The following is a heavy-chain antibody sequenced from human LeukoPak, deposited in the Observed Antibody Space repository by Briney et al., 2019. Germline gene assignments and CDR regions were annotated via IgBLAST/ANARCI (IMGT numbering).Heavy chain of an antibody. D-gene: IGHD3-22*01. CDR1: GFMFNDYV. CDR2: ISWDSDLI. V-gene: IGHV3-9*03. Sequence: GRSLRLSCVGSGFMFNDYVMHWVRQVPGKGLEWVSGISWDSDLIGYADFVKGRFTISRDNDRNTLHLQMNSLRVEDMAFYYCTKSPSFTLGGGYLDSWGQGSLVTVSS. CDR3: TKSPSFTLGGGYLDS. J-gene: IGHJ4*02.